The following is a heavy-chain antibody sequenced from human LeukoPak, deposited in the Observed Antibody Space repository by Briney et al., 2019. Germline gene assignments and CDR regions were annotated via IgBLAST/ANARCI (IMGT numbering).Heavy chain of an antibody. CDR1: GYTFTSYA. CDR3: ARADYDDYGHWALEAFDY. CDR2: IIPLFKTA. V-gene: IGHV1-69*13. J-gene: IGHJ4*02. Sequence: GASVKVSCKASGYTFTSYAISWVRQAPGQGLDWMGGIIPLFKTAKYAQKFQDRVTITADESSSTVYMELSSLRSEDTAVYYCARADYDDYGHWALEAFDYWGQGTLVTVSS. D-gene: IGHD4-17*01.